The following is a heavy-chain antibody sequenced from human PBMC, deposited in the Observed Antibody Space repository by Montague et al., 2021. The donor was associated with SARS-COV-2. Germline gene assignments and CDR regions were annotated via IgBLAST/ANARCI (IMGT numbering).Heavy chain of an antibody. V-gene: IGHV4-61*08. CDR1: GGSISSGGYY. CDR2: IYYRGST. CDR3: AGGRKDDWFGA. Sequence: SETLSLTCTVSGGSISSGGYYWSWIRQPPGRGLEWIGYIYYRGSTNYNSSLKSRITMSVDTSKNQFTLEVSSVIAAYTVVYYCAGGRKDDWFGAWGQGKLVTVSS. D-gene: IGHD1-26*01. J-gene: IGHJ5*02.